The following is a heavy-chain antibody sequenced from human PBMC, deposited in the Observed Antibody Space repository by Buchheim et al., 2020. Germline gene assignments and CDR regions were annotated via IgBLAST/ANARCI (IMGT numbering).Heavy chain of an antibody. CDR2: INPSGGST. V-gene: IGHV1-46*01. CDR3: ASQRGYYYGMDV. CDR1: GYTFTSYY. Sequence: QVQLVQSGAEVKKPGASVKVSCKASGYTFTSYYMLWVRQAPGQGLDWMGVINPSGGSTTFAQKFQGRVTMTRDTSISTAYMELSRLRSDDTAVYYCASQRGYYYGMDVWGQGTT. J-gene: IGHJ6*02. D-gene: IGHD5-12*01.